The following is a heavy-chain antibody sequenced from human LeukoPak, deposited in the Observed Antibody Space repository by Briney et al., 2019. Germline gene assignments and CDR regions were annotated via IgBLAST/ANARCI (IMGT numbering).Heavy chain of an antibody. CDR3: ARGGGYSYGYAYYYYGTDV. J-gene: IGHJ6*02. CDR2: MNPNSGNT. Sequence: GASVKVSCKASGYTFTSYDINWVRQATGQGLEWMGWMNPNSGNTGYAQKFQGRVTMTRNTSISTAYMELSSLRSEDTAVYYCARGGGYSYGYAYYYYGTDVWGQGTTVTVSS. CDR1: GYTFTSYD. V-gene: IGHV1-8*01. D-gene: IGHD5-18*01.